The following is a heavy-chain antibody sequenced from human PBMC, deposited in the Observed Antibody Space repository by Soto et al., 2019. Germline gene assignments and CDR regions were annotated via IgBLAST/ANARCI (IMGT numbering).Heavy chain of an antibody. V-gene: IGHV3-30-3*01. CDR1: GFTFSSYA. J-gene: IGHJ3*02. Sequence: QVQLVESGGGVVQPGRSLRLSCAASGFTFSSYAMHWVRQAPGKGLEWVAVISYDGSNKYYADSVKGRFTISRDNSKNTLCLQMNSLRAEDTAVYYCARSGEMATTVGAFDIWGQGTMVTVSS. D-gene: IGHD5-12*01. CDR3: ARSGEMATTVGAFDI. CDR2: ISYDGSNK.